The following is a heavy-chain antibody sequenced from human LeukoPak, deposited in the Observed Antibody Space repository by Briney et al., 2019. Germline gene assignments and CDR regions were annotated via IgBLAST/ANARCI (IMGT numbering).Heavy chain of an antibody. Sequence: PGGSLRLSCAASGFTFDDYAMHWVRQAPGEGLEWVSGISWNSGSIGYADSVKGRFTISRDNAKNSLYLQMNSLRAEDTALYYCAKDMTAATTHNFDYWGQGTLVTVSS. V-gene: IGHV3-9*01. CDR1: GFTFDDYA. J-gene: IGHJ4*02. CDR2: ISWNSGSI. D-gene: IGHD2-15*01. CDR3: AKDMTAATTHNFDY.